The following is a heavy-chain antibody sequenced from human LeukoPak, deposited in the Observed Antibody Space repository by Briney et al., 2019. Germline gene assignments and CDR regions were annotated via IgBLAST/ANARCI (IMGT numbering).Heavy chain of an antibody. D-gene: IGHD3-22*01. CDR1: GFTFSSYS. J-gene: IGHJ4*02. CDR3: ARAGDSSGYHFSFDY. CDR2: ISSSSSYI. V-gene: IGHV3-21*01. Sequence: AGGSLRLPCAASGFTFSSYSMNWVRQAPGKGLEWVSSISSSSSYIYYADSVKGRFTISRDNAKNSLYLQMNSLRAEDTAVYYCARAGDSSGYHFSFDYWGQGTLVTVSS.